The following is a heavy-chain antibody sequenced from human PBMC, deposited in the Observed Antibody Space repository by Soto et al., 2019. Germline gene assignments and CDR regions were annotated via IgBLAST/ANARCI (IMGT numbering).Heavy chain of an antibody. Sequence: EVQLVESGGGLVQPGESLRLSCAASGFIFGNFWMSWVRQAPGKGLEWVANIKQDGSEKYYVDSVKGRFTLSRDNAKNSLHLQMNSLKAEDTAMYLCAREIIAAAGTGSVDYWGQGTLVTVSS. D-gene: IGHD6-13*01. CDR2: IKQDGSEK. V-gene: IGHV3-7*01. CDR3: AREIIAAAGTGSVDY. CDR1: GFIFGNFW. J-gene: IGHJ4*02.